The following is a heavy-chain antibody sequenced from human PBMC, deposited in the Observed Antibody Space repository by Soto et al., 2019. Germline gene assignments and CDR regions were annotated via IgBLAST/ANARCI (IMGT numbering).Heavy chain of an antibody. CDR2: IYHSGST. V-gene: IGHV4-4*02. CDR3: ARTRYSSGWYGFDY. J-gene: IGHJ4*02. Sequence: SLTCAVSSGSISSSNWWSWVRQPPGKGLEWIGEIYHSGSTNYNPSLKSRVTISVDKSKNQFSLKLSSVTAADTAVYYCARTRYSSGWYGFDYWGRGTLVTVSS. D-gene: IGHD6-19*01. CDR1: SGSISSSNW.